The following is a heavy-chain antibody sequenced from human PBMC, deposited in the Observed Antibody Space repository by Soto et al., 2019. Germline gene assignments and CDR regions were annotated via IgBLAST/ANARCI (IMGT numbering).Heavy chain of an antibody. J-gene: IGHJ5*02. CDR2: INPSGGST. Sequence: ASVKVSCKASGYTFTSYYMHWVRQAPGQGLEWMGIINPSGGSTSYAQKFQGRVTMTRDTSTSTVYMELSSVTAADTAVYYCARSLAGAGSNWFDPWGQGTLVTVSS. V-gene: IGHV1-46*01. CDR3: ARSLAGAGSNWFDP. CDR1: GYTFTSYY. D-gene: IGHD6-13*01.